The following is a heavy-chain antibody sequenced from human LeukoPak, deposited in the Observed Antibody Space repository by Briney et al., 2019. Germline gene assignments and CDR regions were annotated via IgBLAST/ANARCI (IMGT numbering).Heavy chain of an antibody. CDR1: GYSISSGYY. CDR3: ARGGRFGEFPDY. D-gene: IGHD3-10*01. J-gene: IGHJ4*02. V-gene: IGHV4-38-2*02. Sequence: PSETLSLTCTVPGYSISSGYYWGWIRQPPGKGLEWIGSIYHSGSTYYNPSLKSRVTISADTSKNQFSLKLSSVTAADTAVYYCARGGRFGEFPDYWGQGTLVTVSS. CDR2: IYHSGST.